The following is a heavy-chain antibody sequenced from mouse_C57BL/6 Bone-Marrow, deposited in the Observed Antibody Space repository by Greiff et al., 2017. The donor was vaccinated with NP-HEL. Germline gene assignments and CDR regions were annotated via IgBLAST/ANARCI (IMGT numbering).Heavy chain of an antibody. Sequence: EVQLQQSGAELVKPGASVKLSCTASGFNIKDYYMHWVKQRTEQGLEWIGRIDPEDGETKYAPKFQGKATITADTSSNTAYLQLSSLTSEDTAVYYCASGDFTTVVAPYAMDYWGQGTSVTVSS. J-gene: IGHJ4*01. CDR1: GFNIKDYY. D-gene: IGHD1-1*01. V-gene: IGHV14-2*01. CDR2: IDPEDGET. CDR3: ASGDFTTVVAPYAMDY.